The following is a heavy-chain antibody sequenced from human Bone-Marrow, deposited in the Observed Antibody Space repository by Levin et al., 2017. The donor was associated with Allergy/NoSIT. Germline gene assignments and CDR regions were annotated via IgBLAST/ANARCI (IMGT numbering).Heavy chain of an antibody. CDR2: LTGSGAST. CDR3: TKTSDFWSGDPIYYFDF. J-gene: IGHJ4*02. CDR1: GFTFNNFA. Sequence: GSLRLSCAASGFTFNNFAMAWVRQSPGKGLEWLSSLTGSGASTYYSDSVKGRFTISRDNSKSTVYLEISNLRAEDTAVYFCTKTSDFWSGDPIYYFDFWGQGTRVTVSS. D-gene: IGHD3-3*01. V-gene: IGHV3-23*01.